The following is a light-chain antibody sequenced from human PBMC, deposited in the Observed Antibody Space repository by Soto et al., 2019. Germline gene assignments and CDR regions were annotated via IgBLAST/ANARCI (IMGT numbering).Light chain of an antibody. CDR3: SSYTSSAVLYV. CDR1: NSDVGAYDY. CDR2: DVS. J-gene: IGLJ1*01. V-gene: IGLV2-14*03. Sequence: QSALTQPASVSGSPGQSITISCTGTNSDVGAYDYVSWYQQHPGKAPKLMIYDVSNRPSGVSNRFSGSKSGNTASLIISGLQAEDEADYYCSSYTSSAVLYVFGTGTKLTVL.